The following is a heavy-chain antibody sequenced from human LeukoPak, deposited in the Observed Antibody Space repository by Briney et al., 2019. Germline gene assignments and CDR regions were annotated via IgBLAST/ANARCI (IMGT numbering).Heavy chain of an antibody. V-gene: IGHV4-39*07. J-gene: IGHJ6*03. CDR1: GGSISSSRYY. CDR2: IYYSGST. Sequence: SETLSLTCTVSGGSISSSRYYWGWIRQPPGKGLEWIGSIYYSGSTYYNPSLKSRVTISVDTSKNQFSLKLSSVTAADTAVYYCARAGYSSGWYYYYYYYMDVWGKGTTVTVSS. D-gene: IGHD6-19*01. CDR3: ARAGYSSGWYYYYYYYMDV.